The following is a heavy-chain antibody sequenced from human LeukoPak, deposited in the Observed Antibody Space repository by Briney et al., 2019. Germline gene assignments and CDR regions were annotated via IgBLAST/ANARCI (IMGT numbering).Heavy chain of an antibody. CDR2: INSDGSST. CDR3: AKGGAAVIDY. CDR1: GFTFSNYW. Sequence: PGGSLRLSCAASGFTFSNYWMHWVRHAPGEGLVWVSRINSDGSSTTSADSVKGRFTISRDNAKNTLYLQMNSLRAEDTAVYYCAKGGAAVIDYWGQGTLVTVSS. D-gene: IGHD2-15*01. V-gene: IGHV3-74*01. J-gene: IGHJ4*02.